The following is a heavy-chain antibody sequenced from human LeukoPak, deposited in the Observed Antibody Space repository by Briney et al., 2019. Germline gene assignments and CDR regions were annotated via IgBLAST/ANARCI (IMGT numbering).Heavy chain of an antibody. D-gene: IGHD6-13*01. CDR1: GFTFSSYA. V-gene: IGHV3-23*01. Sequence: GGSLRLSCASSGFTFSSYAMGWVRQAPGKGLEWVSASSGSGGSTYYADSVKGRFTTSRDNSKHTLYLQMNSLRAEDRPVYYCAKFEYSSSWYSDYWGQGTLVTVSS. J-gene: IGHJ4*02. CDR3: AKFEYSSSWYSDY. CDR2: SSGSGGST.